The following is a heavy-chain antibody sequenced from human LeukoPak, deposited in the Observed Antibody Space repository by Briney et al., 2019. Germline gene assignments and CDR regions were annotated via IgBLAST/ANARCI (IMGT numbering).Heavy chain of an antibody. V-gene: IGHV3-23*01. D-gene: IGHD3-10*01. CDR2: ISGSGGST. CDR1: GFTFSSYA. Sequence: PAGSLRLSCAASGFTFSSYALSWVRQAPGKGLQWVSTISGSGGSTYYADSVKGRFTISRDNSKNTLYLQMNSLRAEDTAVYYCAKDPLVIWFGESLYVSWGQGTLVTVSS. CDR3: AKDPLVIWFGESLYVS. J-gene: IGHJ5*02.